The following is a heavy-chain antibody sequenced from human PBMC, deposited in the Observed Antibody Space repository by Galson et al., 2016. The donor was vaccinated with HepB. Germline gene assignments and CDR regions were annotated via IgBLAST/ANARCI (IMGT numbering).Heavy chain of an antibody. D-gene: IGHD3-16*01. V-gene: IGHV3-30*18. J-gene: IGHJ4*02. CDR1: GFTFTYSG. CDR3: AKEAVKGLGEFGGFDY. Sequence: SCAASGFTFTYSGMHWVRQAPGKGLEWVAVISYDGSNKYYADSVKGRFTIPRDNSKNTLYLQMNSLRPEDTAVYYCAKEAVKGLGEFGGFDYWGQGTLVTVSS. CDR2: ISYDGSNK.